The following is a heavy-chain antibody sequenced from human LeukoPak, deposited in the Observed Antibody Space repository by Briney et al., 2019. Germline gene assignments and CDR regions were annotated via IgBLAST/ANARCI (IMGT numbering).Heavy chain of an antibody. D-gene: IGHD4-17*01. Sequence: GGSLRLSCAASGFTFSSYGMHWVRQAPGKGLEWVAFIRYDGSNKYYADSVKGRITISRDNAKNSLYLQMNSLRAEDTAVYYCARDPDYGDPGPFWDYWGQGTLVTVSS. CDR1: GFTFSSYG. CDR3: ARDPDYGDPGPFWDY. J-gene: IGHJ4*02. V-gene: IGHV3-30*02. CDR2: IRYDGSNK.